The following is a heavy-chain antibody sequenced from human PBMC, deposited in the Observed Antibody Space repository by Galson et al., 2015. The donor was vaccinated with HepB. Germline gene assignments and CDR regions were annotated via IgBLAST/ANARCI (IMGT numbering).Heavy chain of an antibody. J-gene: IGHJ4*02. CDR1: GGTFSSYA. CDR2: IIPIFGTA. Sequence: SVKVSCKASGGTFSSYAISWMRQAPGQGLEWVGGIIPIFGTANYAQKLQGRVTITADESTSTAYMELSSLRSEDTAVYYCARGEGWSGSLSLGNYWGQGTLVTVSS. V-gene: IGHV1-69*13. D-gene: IGHD3-3*01. CDR3: ARGEGWSGSLSLGNY.